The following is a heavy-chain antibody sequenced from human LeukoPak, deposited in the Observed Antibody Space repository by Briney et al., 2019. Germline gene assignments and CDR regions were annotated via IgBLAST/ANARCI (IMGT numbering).Heavy chain of an antibody. CDR3: ARSTYYYDSSGYYSPSYYFDY. CDR1: GFTFSSYW. Sequence: PGGSLRLSCAASGFTFSSYWMHWVRQAPGKGLVWVSRINSDGSRTYYADSVKGRFTISIDNAKNTLYLQMNSLRAEDTAVYYCARSTYYYDSSGYYSPSYYFDYWGQGILVTVSS. J-gene: IGHJ4*02. D-gene: IGHD3-22*01. V-gene: IGHV3-74*01. CDR2: INSDGSRT.